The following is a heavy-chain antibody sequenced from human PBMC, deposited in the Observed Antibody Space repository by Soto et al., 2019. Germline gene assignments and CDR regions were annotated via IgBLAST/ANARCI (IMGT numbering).Heavy chain of an antibody. CDR1: GGSFSGYY. CDR2: INHSGST. D-gene: IGHD2-2*01. Sequence: QVQLQQWGAGLLKPAETLSLTCAVYGGSFSGYYWSWIRQPTGKGLEWIGEINHSGSTNYSPSLKSRVTISVDTSKNQFSLKLSSVTAADTAVYYCARVGYCSSTSCFGNWGQGTLVTVSS. V-gene: IGHV4-34*01. CDR3: ARVGYCSSTSCFGN. J-gene: IGHJ4*02.